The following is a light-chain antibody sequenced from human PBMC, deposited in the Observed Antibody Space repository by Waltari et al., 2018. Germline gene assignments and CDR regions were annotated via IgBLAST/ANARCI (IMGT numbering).Light chain of an antibody. V-gene: IGLV2-23*02. J-gene: IGLJ2*01. CDR1: NNDIGSYNL. CDR3: CSYAGTPRVV. CDR2: EVN. Sequence: QSALTQPASVSGSPGQSITISCTGTNNDIGSYNLVSWYQQHPGKAPKVIILEVNKRPSGVSNRFPGSKSGNTASLTVSGLHPEDGADYYCCSYAGTPRVVFGGGTKLTVL.